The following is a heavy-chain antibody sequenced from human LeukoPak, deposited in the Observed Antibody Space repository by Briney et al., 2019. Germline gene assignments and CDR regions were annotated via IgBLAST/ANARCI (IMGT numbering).Heavy chain of an antibody. J-gene: IGHJ6*02. V-gene: IGHV3-33*01. CDR2: IWYDGSIQ. CDR3: ARNDPGNFGMDV. D-gene: IGHD1-7*01. Sequence: PGGSLRLSCAASGFTFSSYGMHWVRQAPGKGLEWVATIWYDGSIQYYAESVRGRFTISRESSKNTLYLQMNSLRAEDTAVFYCARNDPGNFGMDVWGQGTTVTVS. CDR1: GFTFSSYG.